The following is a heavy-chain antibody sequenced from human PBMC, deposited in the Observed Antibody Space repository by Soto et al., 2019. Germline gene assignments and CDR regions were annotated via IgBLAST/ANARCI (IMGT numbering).Heavy chain of an antibody. J-gene: IGHJ6*02. V-gene: IGHV1-2*02. CDR2: IKPSTGGA. Sequence: QAHLVQSGAEVKKPGASVKVSCRAFGYTFTDYYLHWVRQAPGQGLDWMGWIKPSTGGASYAEKFQAGVIMTSATSMNTVYMEMSNLTSDDTALYFCARGAPSHYYFYALDVWGLGTPVTVSS. CDR3: ARGAPSHYYFYALDV. CDR1: GYTFTDYY. D-gene: IGHD1-26*01.